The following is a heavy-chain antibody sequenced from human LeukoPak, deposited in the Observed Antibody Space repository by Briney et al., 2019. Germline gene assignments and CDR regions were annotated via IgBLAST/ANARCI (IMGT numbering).Heavy chain of an antibody. CDR2: ISTYNGNT. CDR1: GYTFSRYG. CDR3: ARDLYYYDTTYGY. J-gene: IGHJ4*02. V-gene: IGHV1-18*01. Sequence: ASVKVSCKASGYTFSRYGITWVRQAPGQGLEWMGWISTYNGNTNYAQKLQGRVTMTTDTSTSTAYMELRSLRSDDTAVYYCARDLYYYDTTYGYWGQGTLVTVSS. D-gene: IGHD3-22*01.